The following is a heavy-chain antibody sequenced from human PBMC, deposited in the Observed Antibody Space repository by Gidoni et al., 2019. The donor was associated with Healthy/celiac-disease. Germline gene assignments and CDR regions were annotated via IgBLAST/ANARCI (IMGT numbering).Heavy chain of an antibody. V-gene: IGHV4-31*03. D-gene: IGHD6-13*01. J-gene: IGHJ5*02. Sequence: QVQLQESGPGLVKPSQTLSLTCTVSGGPISSGDYYWRWIRQHPGKGLEWIGYIYYSGRTYYNPALKSRVTISVDTSKNQFSLQLSSVTAADTAVYYCARTSSSWWGNWFDPWGQGTLVTVSS. CDR2: IYYSGRT. CDR1: GGPISSGDYY. CDR3: ARTSSSWWGNWFDP.